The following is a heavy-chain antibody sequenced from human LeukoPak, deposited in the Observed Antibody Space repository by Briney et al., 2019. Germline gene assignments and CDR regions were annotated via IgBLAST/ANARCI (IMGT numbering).Heavy chain of an antibody. J-gene: IGHJ4*02. CDR2: ISGSGGST. CDR3: AKSGGWYSSYFDY. D-gene: IGHD6-19*01. V-gene: IGHV3-23*01. CDR1: GFTFSSYA. Sequence: PGGSLRLSCAASGFTFSSYAMSWVRQAPGKGPEWASAISGSGGSTYYADSVKGRFTISRDNSKNTLYLQMNSLRAEDTAVYYCAKSGGWYSSYFDYWGQGTLVTVSS.